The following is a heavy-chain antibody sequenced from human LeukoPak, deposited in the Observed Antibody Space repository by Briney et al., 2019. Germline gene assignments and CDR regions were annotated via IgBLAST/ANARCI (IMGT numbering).Heavy chain of an antibody. CDR1: GFTFSSYA. D-gene: IGHD1-7*01. CDR3: AIDPGTTQTLHDAFDI. J-gene: IGHJ3*02. V-gene: IGHV3-30*02. CDR2: IRFDGGNK. Sequence: GGSLRLSCAASGFTFSSYAMHWVRQAPGKGLEWVAFIRFDGGNKYYADSAKGRFTISRDNSKHTLYLQINSLRAEDTVVYYCAIDPGTTQTLHDAFDIWGQGTMVTVSS.